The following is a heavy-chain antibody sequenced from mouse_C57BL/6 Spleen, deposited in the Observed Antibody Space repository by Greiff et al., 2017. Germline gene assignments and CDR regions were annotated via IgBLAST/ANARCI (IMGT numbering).Heavy chain of an antibody. Sequence: QVQLQQSGPELVKPGASVKISCKASGYASSSSWMNWVKQRPGKGLEWIGRIYPGDGDTNYNGKFKGKATLTADKSSSTAYMQLSSLTSEDSAVYFCARAQRYFDVWGTGTTVTVSS. J-gene: IGHJ1*03. CDR1: GYASSSSW. V-gene: IGHV1-82*01. CDR3: ARAQRYFDV. CDR2: IYPGDGDT.